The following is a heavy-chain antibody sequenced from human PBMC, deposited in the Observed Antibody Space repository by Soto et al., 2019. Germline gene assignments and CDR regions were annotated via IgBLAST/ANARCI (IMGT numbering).Heavy chain of an antibody. CDR3: AKDLSPFVPADTNYYAMDV. V-gene: IGHV3-23*01. CDR1: GFTFSNYV. CDR2: ISGSGGST. Sequence: PGGSLRLSCAASGFTFSNYVMSWVRQAPGKGLEWVSAISGSGGSTYYADSVKGRFTISRDNSKNTLYLQMNSLRAEDTAVYYCAKDLSPFVPADTNYYAMDVWGQGTTVTVSS. J-gene: IGHJ6*02. D-gene: IGHD2-2*01.